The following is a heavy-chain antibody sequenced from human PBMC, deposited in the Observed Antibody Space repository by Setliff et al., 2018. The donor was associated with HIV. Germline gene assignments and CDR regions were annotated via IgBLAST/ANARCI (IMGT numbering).Heavy chain of an antibody. CDR3: AREGCGDGTCYAPDL. D-gene: IGHD2-15*01. V-gene: IGHV3-11*06. CDR2: ISSSSSYT. Sequence: TFSSYAMSWIRQAPGKGLEWISYISSSSSYTNYADSVKGRFTISRDNAKNSMYLQMSSLRVEDTAVYYCAREGCGDGTCYAPDLWGQGTLVTVSS. J-gene: IGHJ4*02. CDR1: TFSSYA.